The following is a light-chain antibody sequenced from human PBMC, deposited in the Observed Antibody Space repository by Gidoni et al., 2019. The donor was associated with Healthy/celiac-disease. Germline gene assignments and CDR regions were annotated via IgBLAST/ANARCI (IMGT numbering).Light chain of an antibody. CDR2: AAS. V-gene: IGKV1-6*01. CDR3: LQDYNYPPT. J-gene: IGKJ1*01. Sequence: AIKMTPSPSSLSASVGDRVTITCRASQGIRNDLGWYQQKPGKAPKLLIYAASSLQSGVPSRFSGSGSGTDFTLTISSLQPEDFATYYCLQDYNYPPTFGQGTKVEIK. CDR1: QGIRND.